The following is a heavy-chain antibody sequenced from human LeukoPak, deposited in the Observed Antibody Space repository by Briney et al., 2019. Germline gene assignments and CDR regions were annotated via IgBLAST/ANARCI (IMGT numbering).Heavy chain of an antibody. CDR2: IYYSGST. J-gene: IGHJ4*02. CDR1: GGSFSGYY. D-gene: IGHD5-24*01. Sequence: SETLSLTCAVYGGSFSGYYWSWIRQPPGKGLEWIGYIYYSGSTNYNPSLKSRVTISVDTSKNQFSLKLSSVTAADTAVYYCARQKPRDGYMYYFDYWGQGTLVTVSS. CDR3: ARQKPRDGYMYYFDY. V-gene: IGHV4-59*01.